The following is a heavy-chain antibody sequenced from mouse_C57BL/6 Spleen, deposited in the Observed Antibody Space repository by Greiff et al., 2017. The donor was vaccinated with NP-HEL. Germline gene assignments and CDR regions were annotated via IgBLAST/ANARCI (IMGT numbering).Heavy chain of an antibody. Sequence: QVQLKESGPELVKPGASVKISCKASGYAFSSSWMNWVKQRPGKGLEWIGRIYPGDGDTNYNGKFKGKATLTADKSSSTAYMQLSSLTSEDSAVYFCARLGGMDYWGQGTSVTVSS. J-gene: IGHJ4*01. V-gene: IGHV1-82*01. CDR2: IYPGDGDT. CDR3: ARLGGMDY. CDR1: GYAFSSSW. D-gene: IGHD4-1*01.